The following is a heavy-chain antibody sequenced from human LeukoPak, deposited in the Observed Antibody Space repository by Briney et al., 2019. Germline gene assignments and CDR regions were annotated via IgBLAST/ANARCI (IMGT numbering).Heavy chain of an antibody. D-gene: IGHD3-22*01. CDR2: IRSKANSYAT. CDR3: TRRRYYYDSSGYYDDY. J-gene: IGHJ4*02. V-gene: IGHV3-73*01. Sequence: GGSLRLSCAASGFTFSSYAMHWVRQASGKGLEWVGRIRSKANSYATAYAASVKGRFTISRDDSKNTAYLQMNSLKTEDTAVYYCTRRRYYYDSSGYYDDYWGQGTLVTVSS. CDR1: GFTFSSYA.